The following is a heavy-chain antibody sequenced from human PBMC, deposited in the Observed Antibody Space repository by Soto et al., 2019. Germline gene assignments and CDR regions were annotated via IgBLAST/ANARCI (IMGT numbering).Heavy chain of an antibody. Sequence: QVQMVQSANEVKEPGASVKVSCKTSGYSFTTHGISWVRQAPGQGLEWVGWVSAYNGETNYVPRLHDRVTMTTDPSARTAYMELRSLTSDDTAVYYCARDLLTTVTHRDFDYWGQGTLVTVSS. CDR1: GYSFTTHG. D-gene: IGHD4-17*01. CDR3: ARDLLTTVTHRDFDY. J-gene: IGHJ4*02. CDR2: VSAYNGET. V-gene: IGHV1-18*01.